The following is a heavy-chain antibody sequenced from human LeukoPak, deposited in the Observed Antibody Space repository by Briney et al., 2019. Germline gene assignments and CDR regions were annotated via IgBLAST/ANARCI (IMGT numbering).Heavy chain of an antibody. CDR1: GFTFSSYG. Sequence: PGGSLRLSCAASGFTFSSYGMHWVRQAPGKGLEWVAVISYDGSNKYYADSVKGRFTISRDNSKNTLYLQMNSLRAEDTAVYYCAKAARMTIVGATPGDYWGQGTLVTVSS. CDR3: AKAARMTIVGATPGDY. D-gene: IGHD1-26*01. V-gene: IGHV3-30*18. J-gene: IGHJ4*02. CDR2: ISYDGSNK.